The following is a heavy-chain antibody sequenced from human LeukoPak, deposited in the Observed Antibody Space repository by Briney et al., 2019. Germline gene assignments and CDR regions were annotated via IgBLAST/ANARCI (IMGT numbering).Heavy chain of an antibody. J-gene: IGHJ6*02. Sequence: GASVKVSCKASGYTFTSYAMNWVRQAPGQGLEWMAWINTNTGNPTYPQGFTGRFVFSLDTSVSTAYLQIGSLKAEDTAVYYCAKHSGYDYRDYYYYYGMDVWGQGTTVTVSS. CDR3: AKHSGYDYRDYYYYYGMDV. D-gene: IGHD5-12*01. V-gene: IGHV7-4-1*01. CDR2: INTNTGNP. CDR1: GYTFTSYA.